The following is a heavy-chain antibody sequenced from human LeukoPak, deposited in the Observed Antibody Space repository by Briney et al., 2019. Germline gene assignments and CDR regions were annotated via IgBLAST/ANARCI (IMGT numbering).Heavy chain of an antibody. Sequence: GGSLRLSCAVSGFTFSNYWMHWVRQSPGKGLEWVSVIYSGGSTYYAGSVKGRFTISRDNSKNTLYLQMNSLRAEDTAVYYCASSFKKRWLQLGAFDYWGQGTLVTVSS. CDR2: IYSGGST. V-gene: IGHV3-53*01. CDR3: ASSFKKRWLQLGAFDY. J-gene: IGHJ4*02. CDR1: GFTFSNYW. D-gene: IGHD5-24*01.